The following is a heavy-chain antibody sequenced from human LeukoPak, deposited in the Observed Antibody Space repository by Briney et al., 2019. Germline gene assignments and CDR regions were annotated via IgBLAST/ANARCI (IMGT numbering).Heavy chain of an antibody. V-gene: IGHV5-51*01. CDR3: ATQTGVDTAIDY. D-gene: IGHD5-18*01. J-gene: IGHJ4*02. CDR2: TYPGDSDT. Sequence: GESLKISCKGSGYSFTNSWDGWVRHMPGKGLEWMGITYPGDSDTRYSPSFQGQVTISADKSISTAYLQWSSLKASDTAMYYCATQTGVDTAIDYWGQGTLVTVSS. CDR1: GYSFTNSW.